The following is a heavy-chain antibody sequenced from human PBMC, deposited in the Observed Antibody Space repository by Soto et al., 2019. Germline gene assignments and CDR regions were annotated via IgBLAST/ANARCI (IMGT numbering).Heavy chain of an antibody. V-gene: IGHV3-23*01. CDR1: GFTFSSYA. D-gene: IGHD3-10*01. CDR2: LTNTGADT. Sequence: QPGGSLRLSCAASGFTFSSYAMSWVRQAPGKGLEWVSILTNTGADTLYADSVKGRFTISRDNSKNTLYLQMNSLRAEDAAIYYCAKTSGPSYPESRVFDFWGQGTRVTVSS. J-gene: IGHJ4*02. CDR3: AKTSGPSYPESRVFDF.